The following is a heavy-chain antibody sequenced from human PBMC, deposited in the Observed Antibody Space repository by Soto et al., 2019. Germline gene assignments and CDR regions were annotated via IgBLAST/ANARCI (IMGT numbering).Heavy chain of an antibody. V-gene: IGHV4-59*01. CDR3: ARASSSSYYDFWSGYSNYYYYYMDV. CDR2: IYYSGST. J-gene: IGHJ6*03. D-gene: IGHD3-3*01. Sequence: SETLSLTCTVSGGSISSYYWSWIRQPPGKGLEWIGYIYYSGSTNYNPSLKSRVTISVDTSKNQFSLKLSSVTAADTAVYYCARASSSSYYDFWSGYSNYYYYYMDVWGKGTTVTV. CDR1: GGSISSYY.